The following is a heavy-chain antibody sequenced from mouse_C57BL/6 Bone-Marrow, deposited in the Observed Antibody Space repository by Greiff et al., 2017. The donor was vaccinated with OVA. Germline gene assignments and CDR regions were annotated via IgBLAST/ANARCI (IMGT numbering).Heavy chain of an antibody. D-gene: IGHD2-4*01. V-gene: IGHV1-19*01. CDR1: GYTFTDYY. Sequence: VQLQQSGPVLVKPGASVKMSCKASGYTFTDYYMNWVKQSHGKSLEWIGVINPYNGGTSYNQKFKGKATLTVDKSSSTAYMELNSLTSEDSAVYYCARYYDYGEDAMDYWGQGTSVTVSS. CDR3: ARYYDYGEDAMDY. CDR2: INPYNGGT. J-gene: IGHJ4*01.